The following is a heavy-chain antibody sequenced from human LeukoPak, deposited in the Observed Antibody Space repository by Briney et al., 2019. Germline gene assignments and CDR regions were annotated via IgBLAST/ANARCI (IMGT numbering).Heavy chain of an antibody. V-gene: IGHV4-39*01. CDR3: PRRAYGSSPACYKLDR. CDR1: GGSIGSSTYY. Sequence: SETLSLTCTVSGGSIGSSTYYWGWIRQPPGQGLEWIGSIYYSGSTYYNPSLKSRVTISVDTSKNQFSLRLNSMTAADTSVYYCPRRAYGSSPACYKLDRWGQGPLAPVPS. CDR2: IYYSGST. D-gene: IGHD2-2*02. J-gene: IGHJ4*02.